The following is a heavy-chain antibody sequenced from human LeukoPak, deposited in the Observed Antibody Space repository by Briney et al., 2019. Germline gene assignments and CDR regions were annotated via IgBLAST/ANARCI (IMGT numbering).Heavy chain of an antibody. Sequence: ASVKVSCKASGGTFSSYVINWVRQAPGQGLEWMGWINPNSGGTNYAQKFQGRVTMTRDTSISTAYMELSRLRSDDTAVYYCARSRWELPAFDYWGQGTLVTVSS. D-gene: IGHD1-26*01. CDR2: INPNSGGT. J-gene: IGHJ4*02. V-gene: IGHV1-2*02. CDR3: ARSRWELPAFDY. CDR1: GGTFSSYV.